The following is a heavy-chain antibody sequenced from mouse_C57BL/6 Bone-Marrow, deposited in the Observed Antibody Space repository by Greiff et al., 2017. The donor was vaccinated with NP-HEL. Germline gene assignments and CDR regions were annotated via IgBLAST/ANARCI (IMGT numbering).Heavy chain of an antibody. J-gene: IGHJ4*01. CDR3: AREGGLRRRTYAMDY. CDR2: ITYDGSST. CDR1: GFTFSDYY. V-gene: IGHV5-16*01. Sequence: EVNLVESEGGLVQPGSSMKLSCTTSGFTFSDYYMAWVRQVPEKGLDWVANITYDGSSTYYLDSLKSRFIISRDNAKNILYLQMSSLKSEYTATYYCAREGGLRRRTYAMDYWGQGTSVTVSS. D-gene: IGHD2-4*01.